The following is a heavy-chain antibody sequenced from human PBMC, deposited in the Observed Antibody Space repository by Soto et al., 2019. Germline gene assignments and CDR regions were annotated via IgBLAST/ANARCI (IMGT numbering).Heavy chain of an antibody. CDR2: ISGSGGST. D-gene: IGHD3-16*01. J-gene: IGHJ6*02. CDR1: GFTVSSNY. Sequence: GGSLRLSCAASGFTVSSNYMSWVRQAPGKGLEWVSVISGSGGSTYYADSVKGRFTISRDNSKNTLYLQMNSLRAEDTAVYYCAKFLRLIYYYGMDVWGQGTTVTVSS. V-gene: IGHV3-23*01. CDR3: AKFLRLIYYYGMDV.